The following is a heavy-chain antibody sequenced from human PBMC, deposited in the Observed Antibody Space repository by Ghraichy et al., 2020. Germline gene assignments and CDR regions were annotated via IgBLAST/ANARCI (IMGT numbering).Heavy chain of an antibody. CDR1: GFTFSSYV. Sequence: GGSLRLSCAASGFTFSSYVMNWVRQAPGKGLEWVSAISDGGENAEYADSVKGRFTISRDNSKNLVYLYMNSLRAEDTAVYYCAKKTSGNYPFDNWGQGILVTVSS. D-gene: IGHD3-22*01. CDR2: ISDGGENA. J-gene: IGHJ4*02. V-gene: IGHV3-23*01. CDR3: AKKTSGNYPFDN.